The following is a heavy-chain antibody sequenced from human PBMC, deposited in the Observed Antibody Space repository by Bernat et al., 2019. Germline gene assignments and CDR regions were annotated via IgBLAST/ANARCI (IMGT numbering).Heavy chain of an antibody. J-gene: IGHJ1*01. Sequence: EVQLVESGGNLVQPGGSLRLSCSASGFTFNGYSMHWVRQAPGKGLEYVAEIGHFGDGAYYADSVKGRFTISRDNSKNMLFLQMSSLRAEDLYVYYCHRDLHVSHDDWGQGTLVTVSS. CDR3: HRDLHVSHDD. CDR2: IGHFGDGA. D-gene: IGHD3-16*01. V-gene: IGHV3-64D*06. CDR1: GFTFNGYS.